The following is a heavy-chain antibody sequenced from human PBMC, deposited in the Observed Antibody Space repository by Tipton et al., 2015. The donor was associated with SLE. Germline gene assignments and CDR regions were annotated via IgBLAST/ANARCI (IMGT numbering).Heavy chain of an antibody. CDR2: INHSGST. Sequence: TLSLTCTVSGYSISSGYYWSWIRQPPGKGLEWIGEINHSGSTNYNPSLKSRVTISVDTSKNQFSLKLSSVTAADTAVYYCAREVSSYFDYWGQGTLVTVSS. J-gene: IGHJ4*02. CDR3: AREVSSYFDY. V-gene: IGHV4-38-2*02. CDR1: GYSISSGYY. D-gene: IGHD3-22*01.